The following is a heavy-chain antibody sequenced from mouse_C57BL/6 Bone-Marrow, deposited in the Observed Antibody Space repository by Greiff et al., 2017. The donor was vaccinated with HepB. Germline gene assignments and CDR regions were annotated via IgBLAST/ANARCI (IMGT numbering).Heavy chain of an antibody. D-gene: IGHD1-1*01. CDR1: GYTFTSYW. V-gene: IGHV1-5*01. CDR2: IYPGNSDT. J-gene: IGHJ1*03. Sequence: EVQLKESGTVLARPGASVKMSCKTSGYTFTSYWMHWVKQRPGQGLEWIGAIYPGNSDTSYNQKFKGKAKLTAVTSASTAYMELSSLTNEDSAVYYCTKGDYYGSSPYWYFDVWGTGTTVTVSS. CDR3: TKGDYYGSSPYWYFDV.